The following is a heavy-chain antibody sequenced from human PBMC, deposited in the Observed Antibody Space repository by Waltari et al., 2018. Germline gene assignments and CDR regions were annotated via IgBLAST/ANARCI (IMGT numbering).Heavy chain of an antibody. CDR3: AARGDIIVVPAALDY. V-gene: IGHV4-34*12. J-gene: IGHJ4*02. D-gene: IGHD2-2*01. CDR2: IIHSGSA. Sequence: QVQLQQWGAGLLKPSETLSLTCAVYGGSFSGNYWSWIRQPPYKGLEWIGEIIHSGSATYNPSLKSRVTISVDTSKNQFSLKLDSVTAADTAVYYCAARGDIIVVPAALDYWGQGTLVTVSS. CDR1: GGSFSGNY.